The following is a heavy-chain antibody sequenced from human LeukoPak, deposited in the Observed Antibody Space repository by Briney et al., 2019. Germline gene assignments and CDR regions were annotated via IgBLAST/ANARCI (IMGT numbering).Heavy chain of an antibody. CDR1: GYTFTSYY. V-gene: IGHV1-46*01. CDR2: INPSGGST. J-gene: IGHJ4*02. Sequence: ASVKVSCKASGYTFTSYYMHWVRQAPGQGLERMGIINPSGGSTSYAQKFQGRVTMTRDTSTSTVYMELSSLRSEDTAVYYCARAFQSLGGLSLPDYWGQGTLVTVSS. D-gene: IGHD3-16*02. CDR3: ARAFQSLGGLSLPDY.